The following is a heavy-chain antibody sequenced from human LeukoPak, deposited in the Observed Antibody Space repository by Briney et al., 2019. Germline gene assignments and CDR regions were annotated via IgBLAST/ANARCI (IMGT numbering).Heavy chain of an antibody. Sequence: PSQTLSLTCTVSGGSISSGGYYWSWIRQHPGKGPEWIGYIYYSGSTYYNPSLKSRVTISVDTSKNQFSLKLSSVTAADTAVYYCARAGSSGYLYLDYWGQGTLVTVSS. V-gene: IGHV4-31*03. CDR1: GGSISSGGYY. D-gene: IGHD3-22*01. J-gene: IGHJ4*02. CDR2: IYYSGST. CDR3: ARAGSSGYLYLDY.